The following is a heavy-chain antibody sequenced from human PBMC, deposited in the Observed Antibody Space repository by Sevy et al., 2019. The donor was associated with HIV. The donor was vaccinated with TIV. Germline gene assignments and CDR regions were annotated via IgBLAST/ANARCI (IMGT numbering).Heavy chain of an antibody. Sequence: GGSLRLSCAASGFSFARFGMHWVRQAPGKGLEWVALISNDGSGKDYADSLKGRFTISRDNSKDTVYLEMNSLRPEDAAVYYCSNSWGRFVGSSLLYYEFGMDVWGHGTTVTVSS. CDR2: ISNDGSGK. V-gene: IGHV3-30*18. D-gene: IGHD3-3*01. CDR3: SNSWGRFVGSSLLYYEFGMDV. J-gene: IGHJ6*02. CDR1: GFSFARFG.